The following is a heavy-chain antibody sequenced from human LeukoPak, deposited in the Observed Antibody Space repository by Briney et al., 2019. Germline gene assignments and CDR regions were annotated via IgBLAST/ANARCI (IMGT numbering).Heavy chain of an antibody. CDR1: GFIFSNYA. D-gene: IGHD6-19*01. CDR2: MSDSGGNT. V-gene: IGHV3-23*01. Sequence: TGGSLTLPCTATGFIFSNYAMSWVRQAPGKGLEWVSDMSDSGGNTYYAGSVKVWFTISRDNFKNTLYLQMNSLRVEDTAVYYCAKGGIAVAGWGNYFEYWGQGTLVTVSS. J-gene: IGHJ4*02. CDR3: AKGGIAVAGWGNYFEY.